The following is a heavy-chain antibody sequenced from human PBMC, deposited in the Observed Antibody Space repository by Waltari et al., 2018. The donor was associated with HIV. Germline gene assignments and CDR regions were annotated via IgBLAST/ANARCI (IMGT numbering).Heavy chain of an antibody. Sequence: QLQLVQSGAEVKKPGASVKVSCRTSVYSFNGYYIHWVRQAPGQGLEWMGWINPDTGDTKYAQNFQGRVTMTRDTSINTAYMDLSSLRSDDTAVYYCARDTHWLAYLFDSWGQGTLVTVSS. J-gene: IGHJ4*02. D-gene: IGHD6-19*01. CDR3: ARDTHWLAYLFDS. CDR2: INPDTGDT. CDR1: VYSFNGYY. V-gene: IGHV1-2*02.